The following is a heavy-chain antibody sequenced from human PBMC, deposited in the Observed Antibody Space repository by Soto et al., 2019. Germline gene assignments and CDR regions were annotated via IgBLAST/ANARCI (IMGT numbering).Heavy chain of an antibody. J-gene: IGHJ5*02. D-gene: IGHD2-2*01. CDR1: GGSVSSGSYY. V-gene: IGHV4-61*01. Sequence: PSETLSLTCTVSGGSVSSGSYYWSWIRQPPGKGLEWIGYIYYSGSTNYNPSLKSRVTISVDTSKNQFSLKVASVAAADTARYFCARISCSNMRCYVPAANWFDPWGPGTLVTVSS. CDR3: ARISCSNMRCYVPAANWFDP. CDR2: IYYSGST.